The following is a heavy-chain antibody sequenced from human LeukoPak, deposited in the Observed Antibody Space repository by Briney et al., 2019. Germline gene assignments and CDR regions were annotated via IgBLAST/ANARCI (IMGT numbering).Heavy chain of an antibody. J-gene: IGHJ4*02. CDR3: AKALVTLAAGVSVY. V-gene: IGHV3-23*01. Sequence: GGSLRLSCAASGFTFSSSAMSWVRQAPGKGLEWVSTISGSGGSTYHAVSVKGRFTISRDNSKNTLYLQMNSLRAEDTAVYYCAKALVTLAAGVSVYCGQGTLVTVSS. D-gene: IGHD6-13*01. CDR1: GFTFSSSA. CDR2: ISGSGGST.